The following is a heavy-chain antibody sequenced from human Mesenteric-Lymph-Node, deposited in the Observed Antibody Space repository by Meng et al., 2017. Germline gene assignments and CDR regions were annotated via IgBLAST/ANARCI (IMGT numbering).Heavy chain of an antibody. CDR1: GFTFSSYA. Sequence: GGSLRLSCAASGFTFSSYAMHWVRQAPGKGLEWVAVISYDGSNKYYADSVKGRFTISRDNSKNTLYLQMNSLRAEDTAVYYCARGIAEYYYDSSGYYQDWGQGTLVTVSS. CDR2: ISYDGSNK. CDR3: ARGIAEYYYDSSGYYQD. J-gene: IGHJ4*02. V-gene: IGHV3-30*04. D-gene: IGHD3-22*01.